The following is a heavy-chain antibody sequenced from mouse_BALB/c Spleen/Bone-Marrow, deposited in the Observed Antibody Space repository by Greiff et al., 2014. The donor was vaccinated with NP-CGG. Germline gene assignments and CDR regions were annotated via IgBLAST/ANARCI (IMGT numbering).Heavy chain of an antibody. D-gene: IGHD2-10*02. CDR2: IYPGDGDT. CDR3: ARQYGNYFDY. CDR1: GYAFSSYW. Sequence: VKLMESGAELVRPGSSVKISCKASGYAFSSYWVNWVRQRPGQGLEWIGQIYPGDGDTNYNGKFKGKATLTADKSSSTAYMQLSSLTSEDSAVYFCARQYGNYFDYWGQGTTLTVSS. J-gene: IGHJ2*01. V-gene: IGHV1-80*01.